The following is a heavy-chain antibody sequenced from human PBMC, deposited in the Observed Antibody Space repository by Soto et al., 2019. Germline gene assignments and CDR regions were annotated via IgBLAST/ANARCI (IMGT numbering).Heavy chain of an antibody. J-gene: IGHJ6*02. V-gene: IGHV1-18*01. CDR2: ISAYNGNT. D-gene: IGHD2-8*01. CDR1: GYTFASYG. CDR3: ARGGTYCTNGVCSGYGMDV. Sequence: QVQLVQSGAEVKKPGASVKVSCKASGYTFASYGISWVRQAPGQGLEWMGWISAYNGNTNYAQKFQGRVTMTTDTSTRTAYMELRSVRSDDTAVYYCARGGTYCTNGVCSGYGMDVWGQGNTVTVSS.